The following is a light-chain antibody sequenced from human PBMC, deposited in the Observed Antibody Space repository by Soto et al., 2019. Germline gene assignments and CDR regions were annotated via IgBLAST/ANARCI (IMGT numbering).Light chain of an antibody. Sequence: VMTQSPATLSVSPGERAISSCRASQSVSTNLGWYQQKTGQAPRRLIFCSSTRATGITARFSGSGSGTEFTLTISSLPSEDSAVYSCQQDKNWAPFTFGQGTRLANK. V-gene: IGKV3-15*01. CDR1: QSVSTN. CDR2: CSS. CDR3: QQDKNWAPFT. J-gene: IGKJ5*01.